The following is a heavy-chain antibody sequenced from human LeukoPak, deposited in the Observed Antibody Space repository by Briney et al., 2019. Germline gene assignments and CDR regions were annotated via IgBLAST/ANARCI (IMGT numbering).Heavy chain of an antibody. V-gene: IGHV1-58*01. J-gene: IGHJ4*02. CDR1: GFSLTDSA. Sequence: SVKVSCKASGFSLTDSAVQWVRQARGQRLEWIGLIVVGTGNTNYAQNSQERVAISRDMSTDTAYMELSNLRPDDTAVYYCTAGPEDDYWGQGTLVTVSS. CDR3: TAGPEDDY. CDR2: IVVGTGNT.